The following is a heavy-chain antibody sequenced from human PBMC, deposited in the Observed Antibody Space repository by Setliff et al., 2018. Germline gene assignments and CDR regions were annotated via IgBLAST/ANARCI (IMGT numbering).Heavy chain of an antibody. CDR2: IQKRGSTTT. CDR3: ARDQFSSGWYGPPESYFDC. Sequence: SETLSLTCIVSGDPISGYFWSWIRQAPGKGLEWIGYIQKRGSTTTKYNPSLGSRISMSIDTSKNQFPLQLSSVSDGDTAVYYCARDQFSSGWYGPPESYFDCWGQGIQVTVSS. D-gene: IGHD6-19*01. V-gene: IGHV4-59*01. CDR1: GDPISGYF. J-gene: IGHJ4*02.